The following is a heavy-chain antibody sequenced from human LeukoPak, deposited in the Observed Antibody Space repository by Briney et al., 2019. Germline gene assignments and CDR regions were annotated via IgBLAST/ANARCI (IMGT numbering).Heavy chain of an antibody. CDR1: RFTFSSYG. J-gene: IGHJ6*03. CDR2: ISYDGSNK. CDR3: ARLRYNDFWSGSWKFYYYMDV. D-gene: IGHD3-3*01. V-gene: IGHV3-30*03. Sequence: PGRSLRLSCAASRFTFSSYGMHWVRQAPGKGLEWVAVISYDGSNKYYADSVKGRFTLSRDNAKSSLYLQMNSLRAEDTAIYYCARLRYNDFWSGSWKFYYYMDVWGKGTTVTVSS.